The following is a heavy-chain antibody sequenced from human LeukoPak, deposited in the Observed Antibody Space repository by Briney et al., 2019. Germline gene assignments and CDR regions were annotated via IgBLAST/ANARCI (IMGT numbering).Heavy chain of an antibody. Sequence: SETLSLTCTVSGGSISSYYWSWIRQPPGKGLEWIGYIYYSGSTNYNPSLKSRVTISVDTSKNQFSLKLSSVTAADTAVYYCARLIGGALGWFDYWGQGTLVTVSS. D-gene: IGHD2-21*01. CDR2: IYYSGST. CDR1: GGSISSYY. V-gene: IGHV4-59*08. J-gene: IGHJ5*01. CDR3: ARLIGGALGWFDY.